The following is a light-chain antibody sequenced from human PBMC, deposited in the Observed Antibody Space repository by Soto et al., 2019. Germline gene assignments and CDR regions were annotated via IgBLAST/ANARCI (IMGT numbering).Light chain of an antibody. J-gene: IGKJ4*01. CDR3: QQCSSCPLT. Sequence: EILLTQSPSILSSSLGDRATLSCRASQSVSSYLAWYQQKPGQAPRLLIYDASYRAAGIPARFSGSGSGTDFTLTISSLEPEDFAVYYCQQCSSCPLTFGGGTKVDIK. CDR1: QSVSSY. V-gene: IGKV3-11*01. CDR2: DAS.